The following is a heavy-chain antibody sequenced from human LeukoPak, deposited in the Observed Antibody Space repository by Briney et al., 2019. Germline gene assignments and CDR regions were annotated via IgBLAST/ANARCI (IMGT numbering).Heavy chain of an antibody. V-gene: IGHV1-3*01. CDR1: GYTFTSYA. CDR3: ARDFYDFWSGWPY. D-gene: IGHD3-3*01. J-gene: IGHJ4*02. CDR2: INAGNGNT. Sequence: ASVNVSCKASGYTFTSYAMHWVRQAPGQRLEWMGWINAGNGNTKYSQKFQGRVTITRDTSASTAYMELSSLRSEDTAVYYCARDFYDFWSGWPYWGQGTLVTVSS.